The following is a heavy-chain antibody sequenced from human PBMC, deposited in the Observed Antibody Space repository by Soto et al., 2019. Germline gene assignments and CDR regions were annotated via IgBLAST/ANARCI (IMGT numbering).Heavy chain of an antibody. CDR1: GFTFSSYA. CDR2: IAYDGSDK. Sequence: QVQLVESGGGVVQPGRSLRLSCAASGFTFSSYAMHWVRQAPGKGLGWVAMIAYDGSDKNYADSVKGRFTISRDNSKNTLYLQMNSLTAEDTAVYYCARDLDYWGQGTLVTVSS. V-gene: IGHV3-30-3*01. CDR3: ARDLDY. J-gene: IGHJ4*02.